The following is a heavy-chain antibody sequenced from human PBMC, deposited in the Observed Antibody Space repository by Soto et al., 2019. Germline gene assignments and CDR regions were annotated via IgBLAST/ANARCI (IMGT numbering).Heavy chain of an antibody. D-gene: IGHD4-17*01. Sequence: SETLSLPCLVSGVPTSSPYSWGWIRQPPGKGLEWIGSISHTGTTSYSPSLTSRVSISVDTSKNQVSLKLTSVTAADTAVYFCARVTMVIRDSDHFGVDVWGHGTTVTVSS. CDR3: ARVTMVIRDSDHFGVDV. CDR1: GVPTSSPYS. CDR2: ISHTGTT. J-gene: IGHJ6*02. V-gene: IGHV4-38-2*02.